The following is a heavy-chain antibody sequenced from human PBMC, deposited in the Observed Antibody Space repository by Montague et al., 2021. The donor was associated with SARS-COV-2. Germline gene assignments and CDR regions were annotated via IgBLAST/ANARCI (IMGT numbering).Heavy chain of an antibody. V-gene: IGHV4-39*02. D-gene: IGHD3-22*01. CDR2: IYYTGNT. CDR3: ARLKRYFDSSGSPSAFDF. J-gene: IGHJ3*01. Sequence: SETLSITCTVSGGSITNNIDYWAWIRQPPGKGLEWIGSIYYTGNTYYNPSLKSRVTISVVTSKNHFTLKLSSVTAAETAVYYCARLKRYFDSSGSPSAFDFWGQGTKVTVSS. CDR1: GGSITNNIDY.